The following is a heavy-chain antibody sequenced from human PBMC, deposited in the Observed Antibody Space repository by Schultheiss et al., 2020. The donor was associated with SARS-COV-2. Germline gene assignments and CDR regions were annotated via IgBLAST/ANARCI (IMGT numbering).Heavy chain of an antibody. V-gene: IGHV1-2*02. Sequence: GESLKISCKASGYTFTGYYMHWVRQAPGQGLEWMGWINPNSGGTNYAQKLQGRVTMTTDTSTSTAYMELRSLRSDDTAVYYCAAGPLIAAGEGFDPWGQGTLVTVSS. CDR3: AAGPLIAAGEGFDP. CDR2: INPNSGGT. J-gene: IGHJ5*02. D-gene: IGHD6-13*01. CDR1: GYTFTGYY.